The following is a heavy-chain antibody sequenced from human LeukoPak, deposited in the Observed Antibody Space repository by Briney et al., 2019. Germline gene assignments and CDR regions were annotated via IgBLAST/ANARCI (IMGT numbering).Heavy chain of an antibody. V-gene: IGHV1-46*01. CDR2: INPSVGTT. Sequence: ASVKVSCKATGYTFTSYYMHWVRQAPGQGLEWMGIINPSVGTTNYAQKFQGRVSMTRDASTTTLYMDLSSLRSDDTAVCYCTRDVSGYDTLDYWGQGTLVTVSS. CDR3: TRDVSGYDTLDY. D-gene: IGHD5-12*01. CDR1: GYTFTSYY. J-gene: IGHJ4*02.